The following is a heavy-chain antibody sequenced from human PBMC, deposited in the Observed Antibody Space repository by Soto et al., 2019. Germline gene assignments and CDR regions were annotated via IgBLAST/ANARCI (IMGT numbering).Heavy chain of an antibody. D-gene: IGHD3-16*01. V-gene: IGHV2-5*02. CDR2: IYWDDAK. J-gene: IGHJ4*02. CDR3: AHKGGGDRILDY. CDR1: GFSLSTRGVG. Sequence: QITLKESGPTLVKPTQTLTLTCNFSGFSLSTRGVGVGWIRQPPGKALEWLTLIYWDDAKEYSPSLRSRITIPKDTSKNHVVLTMPDMAPVDKATYYCAHKGGGDRILDYWGQGTLVTVSS.